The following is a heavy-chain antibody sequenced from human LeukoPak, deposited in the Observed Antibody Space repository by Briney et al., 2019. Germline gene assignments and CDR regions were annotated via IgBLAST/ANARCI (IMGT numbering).Heavy chain of an antibody. D-gene: IGHD5/OR15-5a*01. CDR2: ISGNNGKP. V-gene: IGHV1-18*01. J-gene: IGHJ4*02. CDR1: GYSFSNYG. CDR3: VRDIGVSNFDH. Sequence: ASVKVSCKASGYSFSNYGISWVRQAAGQGLEWMGWISGNNGKPDYAQNLQGRVTITTDTSTSTAYTELRSLRSDDTAVYYCVRDIGVSNFDHWGRGTLITVSS.